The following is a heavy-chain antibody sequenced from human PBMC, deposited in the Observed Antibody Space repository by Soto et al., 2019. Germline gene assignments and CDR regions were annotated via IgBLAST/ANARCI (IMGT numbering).Heavy chain of an antibody. Sequence: GASVKVSCKASGYTFTSYYMHWVRQAPGQGLEWTGIINPSGGSTNYAQKLQGRVTMTTDTSTSTAYMELRSLRSDDTAVYYCASTLPNYYGSGSYYFSPYWGQGTLVTVSS. D-gene: IGHD3-10*01. CDR3: ASTLPNYYGSGSYYFSPY. J-gene: IGHJ4*02. CDR1: GYTFTSYY. CDR2: INPSGGST. V-gene: IGHV1-46*01.